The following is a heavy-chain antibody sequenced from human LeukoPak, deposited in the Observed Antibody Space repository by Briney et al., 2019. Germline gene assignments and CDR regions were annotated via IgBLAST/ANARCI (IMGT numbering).Heavy chain of an antibody. V-gene: IGHV1-2*06. J-gene: IGHJ5*02. CDR2: INPNSGGT. CDR3: ASFLKIVVAGNWFDP. CDR1: GYTFTGYY. D-gene: IGHD2-2*01. Sequence: ASVKVSCKASGYTFTGYYMHWVRQAPGQGLEWMGRINPNSGGTNYAQKFQGRVTMTRDTSISTAYMELSRLRSDDTAVYYCASFLKIVVAGNWFDPWGQGTLVTVSS.